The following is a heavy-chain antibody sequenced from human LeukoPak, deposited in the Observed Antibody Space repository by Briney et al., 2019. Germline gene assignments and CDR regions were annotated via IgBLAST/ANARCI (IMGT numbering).Heavy chain of an antibody. CDR3: ARSYYYDSSGYYYVPHFDY. V-gene: IGHV1-2*02. CDR2: INPNSGGT. J-gene: IGHJ4*02. Sequence: ASVKVFCKASGYTFTGYYMHWVRQAPGQGLEWMGWINPNSGGTNYAQKFQGRVTMTRDTSISTAYMELSRLRSDDTAVYYCARSYYYDSSGYYYVPHFDYWGQGTLVTVSS. D-gene: IGHD3-22*01. CDR1: GYTFTGYY.